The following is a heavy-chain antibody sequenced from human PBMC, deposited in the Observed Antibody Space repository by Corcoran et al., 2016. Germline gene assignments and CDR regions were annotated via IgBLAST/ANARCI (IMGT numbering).Heavy chain of an antibody. CDR2: IIPIFGTT. D-gene: IGHD4-17*01. CDR1: GGTFSSYA. Sequence: QVQLVQSGAEVKKPGSSVKVSCKASGGTFSSYAISWVRQAPGQGLEWMGGIIPIFGTTNYAQKFQGRVTITADESTSTAYMELSSLRSEDTAVYYCARLADEYGGHQGGNYWGQGTLVTVSS. CDR3: ARLADEYGGHQGGNY. V-gene: IGHV1-69*01. J-gene: IGHJ4*02.